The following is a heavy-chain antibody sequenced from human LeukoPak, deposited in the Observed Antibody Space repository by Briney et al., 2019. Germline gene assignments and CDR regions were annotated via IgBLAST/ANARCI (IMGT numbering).Heavy chain of an antibody. J-gene: IGHJ1*01. CDR2: ISYDGSNK. Sequence: PGGSLRLSCAASGFTFSSYAMHWVRQAPGKGLEWVAVISYDGSNKYYADSVKGRFTISRDNSKNTLYLQMNSLRAEDTAVYYCARFKDIVVVPAASFFQHWGQGTLVTVSS. D-gene: IGHD2-2*01. CDR3: ARFKDIVVVPAASFFQH. CDR1: GFTFSSYA. V-gene: IGHV3-30-3*01.